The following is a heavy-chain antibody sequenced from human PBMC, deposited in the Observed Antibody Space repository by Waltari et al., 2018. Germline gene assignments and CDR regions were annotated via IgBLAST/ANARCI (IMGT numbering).Heavy chain of an antibody. J-gene: IGHJ6*02. V-gene: IGHV3-74*01. CDR3: ARDLYHAMDV. Sequence: EVRLVESGVGFSQPGGSLRLSCAASGLPFRRHWLHWVRQVPGKGLVWVSRVKDDGRRISYADSVKGRFSISRDNAKNMLYLQMNSLRAEDTAVYYCARDLYHAMDVWGQGTTVIVSS. CDR2: VKDDGRRI. CDR1: GLPFRRHW.